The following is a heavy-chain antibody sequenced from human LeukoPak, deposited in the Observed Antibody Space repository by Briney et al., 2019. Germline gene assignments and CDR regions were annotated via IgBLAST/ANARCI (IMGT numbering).Heavy chain of an antibody. J-gene: IGHJ4*02. V-gene: IGHV1-46*01. CDR3: ARDAPYYYDSSGYYYVLDY. CDR1: GYTFTSYY. D-gene: IGHD3-22*01. CDR2: INPSGGST. Sequence: ASVKLSCKASGYTFTSYYMHWVRQAPGQVLEWMGIINPSGGSTSYAQKFQGRVTMTRDTSTSTVYMELSSLGSEDTAVYYCARDAPYYYDSSGYYYVLDYWGQGTLVTVSS.